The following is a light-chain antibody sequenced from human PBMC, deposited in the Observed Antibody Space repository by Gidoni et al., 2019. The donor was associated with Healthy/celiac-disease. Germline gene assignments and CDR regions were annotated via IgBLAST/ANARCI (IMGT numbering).Light chain of an antibody. CDR1: QSVSSY. V-gene: IGKV3-11*01. CDR3: QQRSNWPPGGT. Sequence: EIVLPQSPATLSSSPGERATHSCRASQSVSSYLAWYQQKPGQAPRLLIYDASNRATGIPARCSGRGSGTDFTLTISSQEPEDFAVYYCQQRSNWPPGGTFGQGTKVEIK. J-gene: IGKJ1*01. CDR2: DAS.